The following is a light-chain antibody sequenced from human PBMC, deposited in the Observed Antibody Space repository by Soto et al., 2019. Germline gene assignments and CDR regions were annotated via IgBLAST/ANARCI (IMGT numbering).Light chain of an antibody. CDR2: RNN. CDR1: GTPYD. Sequence: QSVLTQPPSVSGAPGQRVTISCTGIGTPYDVQWYQQSPGTAPKLVIYRNNQRPSGVPDRISGSKSGTSASLAISGLRSEDEADYYCAAWDDRLSGLVFGRGTKLTVL. CDR3: AAWDDRLSGLV. V-gene: IGLV1-47*01. J-gene: IGLJ2*01.